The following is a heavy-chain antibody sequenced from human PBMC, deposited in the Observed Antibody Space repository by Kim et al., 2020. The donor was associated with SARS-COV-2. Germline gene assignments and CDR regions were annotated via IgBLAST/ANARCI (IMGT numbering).Heavy chain of an antibody. CDR2: IYPGDSDT. V-gene: IGHV5-51*01. Sequence: GESLKISCKGSGYSFTTYWIVWVRQMPGKGLEWMGIIYPGDSDTRYSPSFQGQVSISADKSISTAYLQWSSLKASDTAMYYFARSGPRDAAAGHSPIYYYYGMDVWGQGTTVTVSS. D-gene: IGHD6-13*01. CDR1: GYSFTTYW. CDR3: ARSGPRDAAAGHSPIYYYYGMDV. J-gene: IGHJ6*02.